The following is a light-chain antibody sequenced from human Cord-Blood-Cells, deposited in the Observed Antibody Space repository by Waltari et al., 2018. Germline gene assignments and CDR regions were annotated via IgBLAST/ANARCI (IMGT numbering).Light chain of an antibody. J-gene: IGLJ3*02. CDR3: AAWDDSLGGWV. Sequence: QSVLTQPPSASGTPGQRVTISCSGRSSTIGSNYVYWYQQLPGTPPKLLIYRNKQPPSGAPHLFSGSKSGTTAALAISGLRSEDEADYYCAAWDDSLGGWVFGGGTKLTVL. V-gene: IGLV1-47*01. CDR2: RNK. CDR1: SSTIGSNY.